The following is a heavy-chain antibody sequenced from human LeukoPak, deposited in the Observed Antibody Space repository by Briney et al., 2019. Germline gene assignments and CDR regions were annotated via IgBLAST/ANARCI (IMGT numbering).Heavy chain of an antibody. V-gene: IGHV3-33*01. J-gene: IGHJ4*02. CDR3: ASRNYYDTSGYFYPYYFDY. CDR1: GFTFSSYG. D-gene: IGHD3-22*01. Sequence: PGGSLRLSCAASGFTFSSYGMHWVRQAPGKGLEWVAVIWYDGSNKYYADSVKGRFTISRDNSKNTLYLQMNSLRAEDTAVYYCASRNYYDTSGYFYPYYFDYWGQGTLVTVSS. CDR2: IWYDGSNK.